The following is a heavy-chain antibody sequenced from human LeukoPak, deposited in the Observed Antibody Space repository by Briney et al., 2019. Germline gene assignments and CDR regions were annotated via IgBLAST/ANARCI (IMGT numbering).Heavy chain of an antibody. V-gene: IGHV4-38-2*02. CDR1: GYSISSGYH. Sequence: PSETLSLTCSVSGYSISSGYHWGWIRQPPEKGLEWIGSIYASGNTNYNPSLKGRVTMTIDTSKNQFSLNLSSVTAADTAVYYCARGRGSSWYYFDSWGQGTLVTISS. D-gene: IGHD6-13*01. CDR3: ARGRGSSWYYFDS. CDR2: IYASGNT. J-gene: IGHJ4*02.